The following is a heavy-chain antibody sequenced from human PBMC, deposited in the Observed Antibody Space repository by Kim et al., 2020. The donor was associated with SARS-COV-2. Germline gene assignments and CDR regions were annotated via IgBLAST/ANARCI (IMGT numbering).Heavy chain of an antibody. CDR2: IWYDGSNK. CDR1: GFTFSSYG. Sequence: GGSLRLSCAASGFTFSSYGMHWVRQAPGKGLEWVAVIWYDGSNKYYADSVKGRFTISRDNSKNTLYLQMNSLRAEDTAVYYCARDHWPSDYGDYVFFDWGQGTLVTVSS. V-gene: IGHV3-33*01. D-gene: IGHD4-17*01. CDR3: ARDHWPSDYGDYVFFD. J-gene: IGHJ4*02.